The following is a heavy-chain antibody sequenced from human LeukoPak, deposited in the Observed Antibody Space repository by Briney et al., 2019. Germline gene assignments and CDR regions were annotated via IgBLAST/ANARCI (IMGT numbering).Heavy chain of an antibody. J-gene: IGHJ4*02. CDR2: VNPTSGNT. Sequence: ASVKVSCKASGYTFTSYDINWVRQATGQGLEWMGWVNPTSGNTGYAQRFQGRVTITRNTSISTAYMELSSLRSEDTAVYYCATGPYLSLRYFDWFLNYWGQGTLVTVSS. D-gene: IGHD3-9*01. CDR1: GYTFTSYD. V-gene: IGHV1-8*03. CDR3: ATGPYLSLRYFDWFLNY.